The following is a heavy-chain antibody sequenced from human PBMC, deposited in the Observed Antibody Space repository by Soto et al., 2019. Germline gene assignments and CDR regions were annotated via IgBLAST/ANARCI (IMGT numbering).Heavy chain of an antibody. CDR2: ISYDGSNK. D-gene: IGHD5-12*01. J-gene: IGHJ6*02. Sequence: QVQLVESGGGVVQPGRSLRLSCAASGFTFSSYAMHWVRQAPGKGLEWVAVISYDGSNKYYADSVKGRFTISRDNSKNTLYLQMNSLRAEVTAVYYCARDDGSGYDPVYYGMDVWGQGTTVTVSS. V-gene: IGHV3-30-3*01. CDR1: GFTFSSYA. CDR3: ARDDGSGYDPVYYGMDV.